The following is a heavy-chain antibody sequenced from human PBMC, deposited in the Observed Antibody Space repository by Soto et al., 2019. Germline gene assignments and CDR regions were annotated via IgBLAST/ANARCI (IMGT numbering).Heavy chain of an antibody. D-gene: IGHD2-21*01. CDR3: ARDDSSMDV. J-gene: IGHJ6*02. Sequence: SVKVYCKASGYTLTSYYMHWVRQAPGQGLEWMGIINPSGGSTSYAQKFQGRVAMTRDTSTSTVYMELSSLRSEDTAVYYCARDDSSMDVWGQGTTVTVSS. V-gene: IGHV1-46*01. CDR1: GYTLTSYY. CDR2: INPSGGST.